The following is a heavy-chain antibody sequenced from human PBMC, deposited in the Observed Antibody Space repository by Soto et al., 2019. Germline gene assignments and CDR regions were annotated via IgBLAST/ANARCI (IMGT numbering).Heavy chain of an antibody. J-gene: IGHJ4*02. D-gene: IGHD5-18*01. CDR3: ASGYSYGYFDY. CDR2: IYYSGST. CDR1: GGSISSSSYY. V-gene: IGHV4-39*01. Sequence: QLQLQESGPGLVKPSETLSLTCTVSGGSISSSSYYWGWIRQPPGKGLEWIGSIYYSGSTYYNPSLKSRVTISVDTSKNQFSLKLSSVTAADTAVYYCASGYSYGYFDYWGQGTLVTVSS.